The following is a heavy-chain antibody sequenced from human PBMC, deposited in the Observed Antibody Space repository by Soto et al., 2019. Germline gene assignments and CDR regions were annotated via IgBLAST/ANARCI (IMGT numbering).Heavy chain of an antibody. D-gene: IGHD3-22*01. CDR1: GGTFSSYA. V-gene: IGHV1-69*01. CDR2: ILPIFGTA. CDR3: ARVYPEHYYDSSGYYRDAFDI. Sequence: QVQLVQSGAEVKKPGSSVKVSCKASGGTFSSYAISWVRQAPGQGLEWMGGILPIFGTANYAQTFQGRVTITADDSTSTTDMELSSLRSEDTAVYYCARVYPEHYYDSSGYYRDAFDIWGQGTMVTVSS. J-gene: IGHJ3*02.